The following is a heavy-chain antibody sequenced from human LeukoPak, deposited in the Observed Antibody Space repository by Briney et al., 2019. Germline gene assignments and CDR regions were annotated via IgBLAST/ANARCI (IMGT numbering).Heavy chain of an antibody. V-gene: IGHV3-23*01. CDR1: GFTFSSYA. J-gene: IGHJ3*02. D-gene: IGHD3-22*01. CDR3: AKDSRITMIVVAPDAFDI. Sequence: GGSLRLSCAASGFTFSSYAMSWVRQAPGKGLEGVSAISGSGGSTYYADSVKGRFTISRDNSKNTLYLQMNSLRAEDTAVYYCAKDSRITMIVVAPDAFDIWGQGTMVTVSS. CDR2: ISGSGGST.